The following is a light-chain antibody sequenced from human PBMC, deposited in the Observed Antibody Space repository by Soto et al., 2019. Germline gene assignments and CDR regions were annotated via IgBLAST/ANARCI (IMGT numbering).Light chain of an antibody. CDR3: SSYTSSSTYV. J-gene: IGLJ1*01. CDR2: DVS. Sequence: TESASVAGSPGQSITISYTGTSSDVGGYNYVSWYQQHPGKAPKLMIYDVSNRPSGVSNRFSGSKPGNTASLTISGLQAEDEADYYCSSYTSSSTYVFGTGTKVTVL. V-gene: IGLV2-14*01. CDR1: SSDVGGYNY.